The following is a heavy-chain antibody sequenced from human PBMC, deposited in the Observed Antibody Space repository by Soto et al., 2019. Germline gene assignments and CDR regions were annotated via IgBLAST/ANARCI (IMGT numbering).Heavy chain of an antibody. V-gene: IGHV4-59*08. CDR2: IYYSGST. Sequence: SETLSLTCTVSGGSISSYYWSWIRQPPGKGMEWIGYIYYSGSTNYNPSLKSRVTISVDTSKNQFSLKLSSVTAADTAVYYCARHWKGYCSGGSCFAGAGYAFDIWGQGTMVTVSS. CDR3: ARHWKGYCSGGSCFAGAGYAFDI. J-gene: IGHJ3*02. CDR1: GGSISSYY. D-gene: IGHD2-15*01.